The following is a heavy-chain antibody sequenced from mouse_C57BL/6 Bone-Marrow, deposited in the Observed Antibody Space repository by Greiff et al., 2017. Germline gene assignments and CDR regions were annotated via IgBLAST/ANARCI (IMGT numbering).Heavy chain of an antibody. CDR3: ARDYYYYGSDY. J-gene: IGHJ2*01. CDR2: ISYDGSN. CDR1: GYSITSGYY. Sequence: DVQLQESGPGLVKPSQSLSLTCSVTGYSITSGYYWNWIRQFPGNKLEWMGYISYDGSNNYNPSLKNRISITRDTSKNQFFLKLNSVTTEDTATYYCARDYYYYGSDYWGQGTTLTVSS. D-gene: IGHD1-1*01. V-gene: IGHV3-6*01.